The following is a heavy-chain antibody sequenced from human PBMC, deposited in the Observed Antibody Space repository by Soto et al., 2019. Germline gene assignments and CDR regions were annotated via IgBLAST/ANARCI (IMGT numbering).Heavy chain of an antibody. V-gene: IGHV3-30*03. D-gene: IGHD1-1*01. CDR3: ATGRSTRFDP. Sequence: LRLSCVASGFTFNRYGMRWVRQAPGKGLEWVAEISFDGTAKYYAESVKGRFAVSRDNGNNTLHLEMNSLGAKDTAVYFCATGRSTRFDPWGQGTLVTVSS. CDR1: GFTFNRYG. CDR2: ISFDGTAK. J-gene: IGHJ5*02.